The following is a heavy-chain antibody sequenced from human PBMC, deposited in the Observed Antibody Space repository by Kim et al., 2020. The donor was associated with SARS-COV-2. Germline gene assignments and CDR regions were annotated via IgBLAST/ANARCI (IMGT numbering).Heavy chain of an antibody. Sequence: SETLSLTCFVSGDSVSSTSRYWAWIRQPPGKDLEWIGSVYYSGRIYYNPSLVSRVTISTDTSNNQLSLVLRAVTASDTAMYYCASQNACTTMSCVFYGM. V-gene: IGHV4-39*01. CDR2: VYYSGRI. D-gene: IGHD3-10*02. CDR3: ASQNACTTMSCVFYGM. J-gene: IGHJ6*01. CDR1: GDSVSSTSRY.